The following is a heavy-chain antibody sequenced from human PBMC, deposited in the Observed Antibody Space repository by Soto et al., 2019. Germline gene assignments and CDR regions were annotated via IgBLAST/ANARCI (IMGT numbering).Heavy chain of an antibody. CDR1: GFTFSSYA. CDR2: ITGSGGST. D-gene: IGHD3-22*01. V-gene: IGHV3-23*01. CDR3: AKNPGYYYDSTGYHFDY. Sequence: GGSLRLSCAASGFTFSSYAMSWVRQSPGKGLTWVSVITGSGGSTYYTDSVKGRFTISRDNSKNTLFLQMNSLRDEDTAVYYCAKNPGYYYDSTGYHFDYWGQGTLVTVSS. J-gene: IGHJ4*02.